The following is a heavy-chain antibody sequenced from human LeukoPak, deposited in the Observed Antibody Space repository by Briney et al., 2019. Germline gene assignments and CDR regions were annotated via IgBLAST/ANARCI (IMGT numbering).Heavy chain of an antibody. CDR3: AARPPRIVAGPFDY. Sequence: GGSLSFNCAASGFTSSGYDMGWDRQAPGKGLEWVSTISGTGSNTYYADSVKGRFTISRDSSKNTLCLQMNSLRAEDTAVYFCAARPPRIVAGPFDYWGQRMLLTVSS. J-gene: IGHJ4*02. CDR1: GFTSSGYD. D-gene: IGHD5-12*01. V-gene: IGHV3-23*01. CDR2: ISGTGSNT.